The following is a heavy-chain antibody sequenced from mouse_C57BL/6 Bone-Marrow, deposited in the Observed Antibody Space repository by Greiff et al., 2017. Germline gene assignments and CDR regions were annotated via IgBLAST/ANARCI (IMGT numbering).Heavy chain of an antibody. V-gene: IGHV3-8*01. CDR3: ARYDYDSSYFDY. CDR2: ISYSGST. Sequence: EVKLVESGPGLAKPSQTLSLTCSVTGYSITSDYWNWIRKFPGNKLEYMGYISYSGSTYYNPSLKIRISITRDTSKNQYYLQLNSVTTEDTSTYYCARYDYDSSYFDYWGQGTTLTVSA. D-gene: IGHD1-1*01. CDR1: GYSITSDY. J-gene: IGHJ2*01.